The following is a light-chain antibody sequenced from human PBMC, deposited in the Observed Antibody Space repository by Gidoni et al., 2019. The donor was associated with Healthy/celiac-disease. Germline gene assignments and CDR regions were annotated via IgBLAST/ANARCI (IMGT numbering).Light chain of an antibody. CDR2: DAS. CDR1: QSVSSY. CDR3: QQRSNWRLYT. J-gene: IGKJ2*01. V-gene: IGKV3-11*01. Sequence: TLSLSPGERATLSCRASQSVSSYLAWYQQKPGQAPRLLIYDASNRATGIPARFSGSGSGTDFTLTISSLEPEDFAVYYCQQRSNWRLYTFGQGTKLEIK.